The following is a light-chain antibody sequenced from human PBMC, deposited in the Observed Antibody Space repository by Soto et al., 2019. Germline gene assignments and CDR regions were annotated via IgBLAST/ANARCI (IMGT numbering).Light chain of an antibody. CDR2: AAS. CDR1: QSVSNNY. Sequence: EIVLTQSPGTLSLSPGESDTLSCRASQSVSNNYLAWYQQKPGQALRLLIYAASNRATGIPDRFSGSGSGTDFTLTISRLEPEDVAVFYCQQYSNSPQTFGQGTKVEIK. CDR3: QQYSNSPQT. J-gene: IGKJ1*01. V-gene: IGKV3-20*01.